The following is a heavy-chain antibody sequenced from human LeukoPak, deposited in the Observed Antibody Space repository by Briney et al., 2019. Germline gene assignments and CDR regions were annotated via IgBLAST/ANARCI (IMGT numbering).Heavy chain of an antibody. D-gene: IGHD6-13*01. Sequence: ASVTVSCTASGYTFTGYYMHWVRQAPGQGLAWMGWINPNSGGTNYAQKFQGRVTMTRDTSISTAYMELSRLRSDDTAVYYCARDTESIAAARNYFDYWGQGTLVTVSS. V-gene: IGHV1-2*02. CDR3: ARDTESIAAARNYFDY. CDR2: INPNSGGT. CDR1: GYTFTGYY. J-gene: IGHJ4*02.